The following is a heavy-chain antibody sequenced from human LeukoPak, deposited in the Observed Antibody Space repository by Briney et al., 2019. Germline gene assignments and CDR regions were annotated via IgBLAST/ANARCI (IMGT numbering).Heavy chain of an antibody. J-gene: IGHJ3*02. CDR3: ARDEESRRDAFDI. Sequence: EASVKVSCKASGYTFTGYYMHWVRQAPGQGLEWIGWINPNSGGTNYAQKFQGRVTMTRNTSISTAYMELSRLRSDDTAVYYCARDEESRRDAFDIWGQGTMVTVSS. V-gene: IGHV1-2*02. CDR1: GYTFTGYY. CDR2: INPNSGGT.